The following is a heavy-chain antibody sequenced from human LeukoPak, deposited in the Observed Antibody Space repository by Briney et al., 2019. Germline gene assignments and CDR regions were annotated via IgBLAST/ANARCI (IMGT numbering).Heavy chain of an antibody. Sequence: RSGGSLRLSCAASGFTFSSYSMNWVRQAPGKGLEWVSSISSSSSYIYYADSVKGRFTISRDNAKNSLYLQMNSLRAEDTAVYYCAREDERGQWLVPHDYWGQGTLVTVSS. D-gene: IGHD6-19*01. V-gene: IGHV3-21*01. CDR3: AREDERGQWLVPHDY. J-gene: IGHJ4*02. CDR1: GFTFSSYS. CDR2: ISSSSSYI.